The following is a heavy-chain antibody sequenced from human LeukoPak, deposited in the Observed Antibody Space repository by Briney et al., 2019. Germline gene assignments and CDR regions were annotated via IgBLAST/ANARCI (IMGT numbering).Heavy chain of an antibody. J-gene: IGHJ6*02. Sequence: PGGSLRLSCAASGFTFSSYAMSWVRQAPGKGLEWVSGSSGGGVSTYSADSVKGRFTISRDSSKNTLSLQMNSLRADDMAVYYCAKAIVVAGKSLYYYGMDVWGQGTTVTVSS. D-gene: IGHD6-19*01. CDR1: GFTFSSYA. CDR2: SSGGGVST. V-gene: IGHV3-23*01. CDR3: AKAIVVAGKSLYYYGMDV.